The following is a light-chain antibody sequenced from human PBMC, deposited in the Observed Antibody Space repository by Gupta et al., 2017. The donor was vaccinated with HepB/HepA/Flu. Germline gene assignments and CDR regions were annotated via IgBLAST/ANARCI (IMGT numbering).Light chain of an antibody. Sequence: EIVMTQSLATLSVSPGERATLSCRASQSVSSNLAWYQQKPGQAPRLLIYGAPTRATGIPARFSGSGSGTEFTLTISSLQSEDFAVYYCQQYNNWPPWTFGQGTKVEIK. J-gene: IGKJ1*01. CDR3: QQYNNWPPWT. CDR2: GAP. V-gene: IGKV3-15*01. CDR1: QSVSSN.